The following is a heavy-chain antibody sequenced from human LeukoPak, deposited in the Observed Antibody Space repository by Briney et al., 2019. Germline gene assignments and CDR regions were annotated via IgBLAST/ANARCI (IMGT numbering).Heavy chain of an antibody. CDR2: IYTSGST. V-gene: IGHV4-61*02. CDR1: GGSISSGSYY. D-gene: IGHD1-26*01. CDR3: AKGARRSGSYVKDAFDI. J-gene: IGHJ3*02. Sequence: SETLSLTCTVSGGSISSGSYYWSWIRQPAGKGLEWIGRIYTSGSTNYNPSLKSRVTISVDTSKNQFSLKLSSVTAADTAVYYCAKGARRSGSYVKDAFDIWGQGTMVTVSS.